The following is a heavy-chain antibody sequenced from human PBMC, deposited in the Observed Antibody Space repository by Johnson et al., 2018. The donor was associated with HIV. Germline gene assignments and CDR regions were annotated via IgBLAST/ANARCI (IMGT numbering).Heavy chain of an antibody. Sequence: VQLVESGGGLVQPGRSLRLSCAASGFTFDDYAMHWVRQAPGKGLEWVSGISWNSGSIGYADSVKGRFTISRDNAKNSLYLQMNSLRPEDTAVYYYASDGWELLGVAAFDVWGQGTLVTVSS. J-gene: IGHJ3*01. CDR2: ISWNSGSI. CDR3: ASDGWELLGVAAFDV. CDR1: GFTFDDYA. V-gene: IGHV3-9*01. D-gene: IGHD1-26*01.